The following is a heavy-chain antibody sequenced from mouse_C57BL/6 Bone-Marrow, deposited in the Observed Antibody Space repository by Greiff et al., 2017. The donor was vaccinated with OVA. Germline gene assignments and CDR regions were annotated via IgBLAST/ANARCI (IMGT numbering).Heavy chain of an antibody. CDR2: INPNYGTS. V-gene: IGHV1-39*01. CDR3: AREDYGSSHYFDY. J-gene: IGHJ2*01. CDR1: GYSFTDYN. D-gene: IGHD1-1*01. Sequence: EVQLQESGPELVKPGASVKISCKASGYSFTDYNMNWVKQSNGKSLEWIGVINPNYGTSSYNQKFKGKATLTADKSSSTAYMQLSSLTYEDSAVYYCAREDYGSSHYFDYWGQGTTLTVSS.